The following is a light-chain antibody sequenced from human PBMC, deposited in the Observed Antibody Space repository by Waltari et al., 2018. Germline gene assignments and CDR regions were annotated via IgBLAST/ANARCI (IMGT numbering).Light chain of an antibody. Sequence: QTVVTQEPSLSVSPGGTVTLTCALSSGSLSTTSYATWYQQTPGQAPRPLVYNANARSSGVPERFSGSILGNTAALTITGAQADDESDYYCALYMGSGIWVFGGGTRLTVL. CDR3: ALYMGSGIWV. CDR1: SGSLSTTSY. V-gene: IGLV8-61*01. CDR2: NAN. J-gene: IGLJ3*02.